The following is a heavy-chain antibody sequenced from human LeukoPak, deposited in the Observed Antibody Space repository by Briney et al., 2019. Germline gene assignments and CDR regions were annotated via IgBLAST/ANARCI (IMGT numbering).Heavy chain of an antibody. CDR2: IYHSGST. V-gene: IGHV4-4*02. D-gene: IGHD3-10*01. J-gene: IGHJ4*02. Sequence: SETLSLTCAVSGGSISTSNWWSWVRQPPGKRLEWIGEIYHSGSTNYNSSLKSRVTISVDKSKNQFSLKLSSVTAADTAVYYCARKTYDSGSFSNWGQGTLVTVSS. CDR3: ARKTYDSGSFSN. CDR1: GGSISTSNW.